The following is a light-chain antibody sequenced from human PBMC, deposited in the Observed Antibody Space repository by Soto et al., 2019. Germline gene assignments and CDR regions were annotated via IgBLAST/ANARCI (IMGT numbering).Light chain of an antibody. CDR1: ALPKQY. Sequence: ELTQPPSVSVSPGQTARITCSGDALPKQYAYWYQQKPGQAPVLVIYKDSERPSGIPERFSGSSSGTTVTLTISGVQAEDEADYYCQSADSSGTYHVVFGGGTKLTVL. V-gene: IGLV3-25*03. J-gene: IGLJ2*01. CDR2: KDS. CDR3: QSADSSGTYHVV.